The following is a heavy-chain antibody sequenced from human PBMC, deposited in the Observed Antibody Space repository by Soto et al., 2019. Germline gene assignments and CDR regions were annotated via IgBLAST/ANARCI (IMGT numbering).Heavy chain of an antibody. Sequence: QVQLEQSGAEVKKPGASVKVSCQTSGYTFTSYTLHWVRQAPGQGLEWLGWINAGNGREKYSQRFQDRVSLSTDRPTRTAFLGAKDLSSEDTVVYYCARGGGWEGGASFDTWGQGTLVIVSS. V-gene: IGHV1-3*01. J-gene: IGHJ4*02. CDR2: INAGNGRE. D-gene: IGHD1-26*01. CDR1: GYTFTSYT. CDR3: ARGGGWEGGASFDT.